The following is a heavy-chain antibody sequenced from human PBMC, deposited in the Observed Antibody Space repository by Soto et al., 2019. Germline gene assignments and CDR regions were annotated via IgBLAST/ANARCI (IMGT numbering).Heavy chain of an antibody. D-gene: IGHD3-10*01. V-gene: IGHV3-23*01. CDR2: ISGSGGST. CDR1: GFTFSSYA. J-gene: IGHJ4*02. Sequence: GGSLRLSCAASGFTFSSYAMSWVRQAPGKGLEWVSAISGSGGSTYYADSVKGRFTISRDNSKNTLHLQMNSLRAEDTAVYYCAKDWDYGSGSYPPADYRGQGTLVTVSS. CDR3: AKDWDYGSGSYPPADY.